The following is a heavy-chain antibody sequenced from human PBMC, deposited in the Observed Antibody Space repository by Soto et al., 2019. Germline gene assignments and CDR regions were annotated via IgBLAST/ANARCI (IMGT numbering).Heavy chain of an antibody. CDR3: ARDPDDDAFDI. CDR2: IIPIFGTA. V-gene: IGHV1-69*13. Sequence: ASVKVSCKASGGTFSSYAISRVRQAPGQGLEWMGGIIPIFGTANYAQKFQGRVTITADESTSTAYMELSSLRSEDTAVYYCARDPDDDAFDIWGQGTMVTVSS. CDR1: GGTFSSYA. J-gene: IGHJ3*02.